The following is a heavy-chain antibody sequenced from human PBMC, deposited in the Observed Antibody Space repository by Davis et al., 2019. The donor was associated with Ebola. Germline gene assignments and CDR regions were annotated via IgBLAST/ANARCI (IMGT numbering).Heavy chain of an antibody. D-gene: IGHD5-24*01. V-gene: IGHV3-33*01. CDR3: ARAGRDGYNLGFDY. CDR2: IWYDGSNK. Sequence: PGGSLRLSCAASGFTFSSYGMHWVRQAPGKGLEWVAVIWYDGSNKYYADSVKGRFTISRDNSKNTLYLQMNSLRAEDTAVYYCARAGRDGYNLGFDYWGQGTLVTVSS. CDR1: GFTFSSYG. J-gene: IGHJ4*02.